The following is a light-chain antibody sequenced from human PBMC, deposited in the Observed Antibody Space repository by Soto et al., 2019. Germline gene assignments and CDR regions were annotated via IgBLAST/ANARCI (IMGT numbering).Light chain of an antibody. CDR1: SSDVGGYNY. J-gene: IGLJ2*01. CDR2: EVS. V-gene: IGLV2-14*01. Sequence: QSALTQPASVSGSPGQSITISCTGTSSDVGGYNYVSWYQQHPGKAPKLMIYEVSNRPSGVSNRFSGSKSGNTASLTISGLQAEDEADYYCCSYTSISTHVVFGGGTKLTVL. CDR3: CSYTSISTHVV.